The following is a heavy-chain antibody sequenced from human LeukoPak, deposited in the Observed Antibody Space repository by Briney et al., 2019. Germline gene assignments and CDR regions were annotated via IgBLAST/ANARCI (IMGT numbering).Heavy chain of an antibody. V-gene: IGHV4-59*01. CDR2: IYYSGST. CDR3: ARGRRETSSIYYMDV. Sequence: SETLSLTCTVSGGSISSYYWSWIRQPPGKGLEWIGYIYYSGSTNYNPSLKSRVTISVDTSKNQFSLKLSSVTAADTAVYYCARGRRETSSIYYMDVWGKGTTVTVSS. D-gene: IGHD3-10*01. CDR1: GGSISSYY. J-gene: IGHJ6*03.